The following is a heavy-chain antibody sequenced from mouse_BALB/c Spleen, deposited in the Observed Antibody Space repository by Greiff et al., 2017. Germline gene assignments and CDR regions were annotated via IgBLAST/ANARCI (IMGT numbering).Heavy chain of an antibody. J-gene: IGHJ3*01. CDR2: ISSGGGNT. CDR3: ARDYDAWFAY. Sequence: EVKLMESGGGLVKPGGSLKLSCAASGFTFSSYTMSWVRQTPEKRLEWVATISSGGGNTYYPDSVKGRFTISRDNAKNNLYLQMSSLRSEDTALYYCARDYDAWFAYWGQGTLVTVSA. CDR1: GFTFSSYT. D-gene: IGHD2-4*01. V-gene: IGHV5-9*03.